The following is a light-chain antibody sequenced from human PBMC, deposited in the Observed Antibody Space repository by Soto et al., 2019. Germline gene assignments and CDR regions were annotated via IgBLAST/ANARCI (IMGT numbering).Light chain of an antibody. CDR1: QSMGSW. Sequence: DIQMTQSPSTLSASIGDRVTITCRASQSMGSWLAWYQQKPGKAPKLLIYKASSLESGVPSRFSGSGSGTEFTLTISSLQPDDTATYFLQQYRTYSTFGQGTKLEIK. CDR3: QQYRTYST. J-gene: IGKJ2*01. CDR2: KAS. V-gene: IGKV1-5*03.